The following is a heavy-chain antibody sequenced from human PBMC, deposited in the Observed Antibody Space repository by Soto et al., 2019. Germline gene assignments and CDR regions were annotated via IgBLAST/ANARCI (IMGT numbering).Heavy chain of an antibody. Sequence: SVKVSYRGSCYTFTSYGISWVRQAPVQGLEWMGWISAYNGNTNYAQKLQGRVTMTTDTSTSTAYMELRSLRSDDTAVYYCARDDPLPKAYSSSTCDYWGQGTLVTVSS. CDR1: CYTFTSYG. J-gene: IGHJ4*02. CDR2: ISAYNGNT. CDR3: ARDDPLPKAYSSSTCDY. V-gene: IGHV1-18*04. D-gene: IGHD6-6*01.